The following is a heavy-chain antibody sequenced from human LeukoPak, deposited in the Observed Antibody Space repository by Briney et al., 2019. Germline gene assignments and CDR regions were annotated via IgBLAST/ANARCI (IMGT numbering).Heavy chain of an antibody. J-gene: IGHJ4*02. V-gene: IGHV3-11*04. CDR1: GFTFSDYY. CDR3: AKGAATAPFDY. CDR2: ISSSGSTI. D-gene: IGHD2-15*01. Sequence: GGSLRLSCAASGFTFSDYYMSWIRQAPGKGLEWVSYISSSGSTIYYADSVKGRFTISRDNSKNTLYLQMNSLRAEDTAVYYCAKGAATAPFDYWGQGTLVTVSS.